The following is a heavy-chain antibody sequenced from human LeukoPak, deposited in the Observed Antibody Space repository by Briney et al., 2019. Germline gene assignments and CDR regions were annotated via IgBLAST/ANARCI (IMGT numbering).Heavy chain of an antibody. D-gene: IGHD2-2*01. CDR1: GFTSSSYS. V-gene: IGHV3-48*04. J-gene: IGHJ3*02. CDR2: ISSSSSTI. CDR3: ARDRGCSGTTCGYKGAFDI. Sequence: PGGSLRLSCAASGFTSSSYSMNWVRQAPGKGLEWVSYISSSSSTIYYADSVKSRFTISRDNAKNSLYLQMNSLRAEDTAVYYCARDRGCSGTTCGYKGAFDIWGQGTMVTVSS.